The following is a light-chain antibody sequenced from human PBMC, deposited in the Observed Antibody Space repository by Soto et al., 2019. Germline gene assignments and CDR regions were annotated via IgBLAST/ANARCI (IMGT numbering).Light chain of an antibody. Sequence: DIHMTQTPSSLSVSLGEGVTLTCRASQSFSSYLDWYQQKPGKAPKLLIYGASSLHTGIPARFSGSGSGTDFTLTISSLQPEDFATYCCQQYYSTLWTFGQGTKVDIK. CDR1: QSFSSY. CDR2: GAS. CDR3: QQYYSTLWT. V-gene: IGKV1-39*01. J-gene: IGKJ1*01.